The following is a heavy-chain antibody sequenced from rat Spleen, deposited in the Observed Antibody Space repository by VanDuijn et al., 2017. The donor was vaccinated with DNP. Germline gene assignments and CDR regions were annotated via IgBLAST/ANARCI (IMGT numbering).Heavy chain of an antibody. Sequence: EVQLVESGGGLVQPGRSMKLSCAASGFTFSHYDMVWVRQAPKEGLEWVATITYDGVNTYYPDSGRGRFTISRDNGKSTLYLQGDSLRSEDTANSYCTRRTPALALESWGHGVIVTVSS. CDR3: TRRTPALALES. CDR2: ITYDGVNT. CDR1: GFTFSHYD. J-gene: IGHJ2*01. V-gene: IGHV5-7*01.